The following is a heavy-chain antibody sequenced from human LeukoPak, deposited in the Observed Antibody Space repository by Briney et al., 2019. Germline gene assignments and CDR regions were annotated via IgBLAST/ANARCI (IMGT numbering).Heavy chain of an antibody. CDR2: IDPADSET. J-gene: IGHJ4*02. CDR1: GYSFSSYW. D-gene: IGHD3-10*01. V-gene: IGHV5-51*01. CDR3: ARQTSMGRSGDY. Sequence: GESLKISCKTSGYSFSSYWIGWVRQMPGEGLEWMGIIDPADSETRYSPSFEGQVTISADKSISTAYLQWISLKASDTAMYYCARQTSMGRSGDYWGQGTLVTVS.